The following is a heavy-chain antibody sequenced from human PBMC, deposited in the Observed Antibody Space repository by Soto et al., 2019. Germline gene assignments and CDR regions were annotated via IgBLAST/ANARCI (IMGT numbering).Heavy chain of an antibody. CDR3: ARASYDSSGYYYVNDAFDI. Sequence: PGESLKISCKGSGYSFTSYWISWVRQMPGKGLDWMGRIDPSDSYTNYSPSFQGHVTISADKSISTAYLQWSSLKASDTAMYYCARASYDSSGYYYVNDAFDIWGQGTMVTVSS. D-gene: IGHD3-22*01. CDR2: IDPSDSYT. CDR1: GYSFTSYW. J-gene: IGHJ3*02. V-gene: IGHV5-10-1*01.